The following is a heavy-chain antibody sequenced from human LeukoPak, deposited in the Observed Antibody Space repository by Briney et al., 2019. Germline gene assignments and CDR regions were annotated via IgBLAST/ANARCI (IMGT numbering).Heavy chain of an antibody. J-gene: IGHJ4*02. D-gene: IGHD3-16*02. CDR1: VGSISSYY. V-gene: IGHV4-59*12. CDR3: TRANGYSLIGY. CDR2: IYYSGNT. Sequence: SETLSLTSTVAVGSISSYYWSWIRQPTAKGLLCIRSIYYSGNTYYNSSPTSRVTISLYTSKNHFSLNLFSVTAADTAMNYCTRANGYSLIGYWGQGTLLTVSS.